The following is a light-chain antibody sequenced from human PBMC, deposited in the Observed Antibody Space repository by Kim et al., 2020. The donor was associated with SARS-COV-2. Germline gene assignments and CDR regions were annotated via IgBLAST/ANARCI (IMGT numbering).Light chain of an antibody. CDR3: QAYDSSLSGWG. CDR2: GNS. CDR1: RAKIGAGKD. Sequence: QKVTMSGSGSRAKIGAGKDVNWDRQRPGTAPNLRIYGNSDRPSGVPDRFAGSKAGNSASLAITGLQGEDEADYYCQAYDSSLSGWGFGGGTQLTVL. V-gene: IGLV1-40*01. J-gene: IGLJ3*02.